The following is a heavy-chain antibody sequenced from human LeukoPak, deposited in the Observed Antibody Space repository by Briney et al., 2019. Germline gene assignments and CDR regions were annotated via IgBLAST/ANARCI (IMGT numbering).Heavy chain of an antibody. Sequence: SETLSLTCTVSGGSVSSGSYYWSWIRQPPGKGLQWIGYIYYSGSTNYNPSLKSRVTISVDTSKNQFSLKLSSVTAADTAVYYCARADYGDRRYYFDYWGQGTLVTVSS. J-gene: IGHJ4*02. CDR1: GGSVSSGSYY. CDR3: ARADYGDRRYYFDY. CDR2: IYYSGST. V-gene: IGHV4-61*01. D-gene: IGHD4-17*01.